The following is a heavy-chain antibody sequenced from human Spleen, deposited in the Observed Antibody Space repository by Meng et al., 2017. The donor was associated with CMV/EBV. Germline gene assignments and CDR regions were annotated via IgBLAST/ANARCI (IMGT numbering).Heavy chain of an antibody. Sequence: ASVKVSCKTSGYTFTSYGISWVRQAPGQGLEWMGWINPNSGGTNYAQKFQGRVTMTRDTSISTAYMELSRLRSDDTAVYYCARWWEIPNYYYFDYWGQGTLVTVSS. V-gene: IGHV1-2*02. J-gene: IGHJ4*02. CDR2: INPNSGGT. CDR1: GYTFTSYG. D-gene: IGHD1-26*01. CDR3: ARWWEIPNYYYFDY.